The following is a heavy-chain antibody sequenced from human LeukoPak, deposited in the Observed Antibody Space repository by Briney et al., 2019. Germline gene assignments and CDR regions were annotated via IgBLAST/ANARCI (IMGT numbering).Heavy chain of an antibody. D-gene: IGHD3-3*01. CDR3: ATSLEWLYYFDY. CDR1: GGSISSSSYY. J-gene: IGHJ4*02. CDR2: IYYSGST. V-gene: IGHV4-39*07. Sequence: SETLSLTCTVSGGSISSSSYYWGWIRQPPGKGLEWIGSIYYSGSTYYNPSLKSRVTISVDTSKNQFSLKLSSVTAADTAVYYCATSLEWLYYFDYWGQGTLVTVSS.